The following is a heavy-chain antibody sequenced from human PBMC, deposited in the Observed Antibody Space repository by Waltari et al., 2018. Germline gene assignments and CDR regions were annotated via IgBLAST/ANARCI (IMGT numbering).Heavy chain of an antibody. J-gene: IGHJ6*02. D-gene: IGHD3-10*01. V-gene: IGHV3-48*03. Sequence: EVQLVESGGGLVKPGGSLRLSCGAFGFHFSSYGMNWGRQAPGKGLEWVAYVSSGGHTVYYADSVKGRFTISRDNARNSLYLQMDSLRVEDSAMYYTCGGTAGGMDVWGQGTTVTVSS. CDR2: VSSGGHTV. CDR3: CGGTAGGMDV. CDR1: GFHFSSYG.